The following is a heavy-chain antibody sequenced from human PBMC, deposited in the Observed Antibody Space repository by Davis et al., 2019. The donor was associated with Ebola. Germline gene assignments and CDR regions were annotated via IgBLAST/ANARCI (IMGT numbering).Heavy chain of an antibody. D-gene: IGHD1-26*01. CDR1: GYSFTGYW. Sequence: GESLKISCQGSGYSFTGYWISWVRQMPGKGLEWMGRIDPSDSYTNYSPSFQGHVTISADKSISTAYLQWSSLKASDTAMYYCARHRGWELPGEFDYWGQGTLVTVSS. V-gene: IGHV5-10-1*01. CDR3: ARHRGWELPGEFDY. J-gene: IGHJ4*02. CDR2: IDPSDSYT.